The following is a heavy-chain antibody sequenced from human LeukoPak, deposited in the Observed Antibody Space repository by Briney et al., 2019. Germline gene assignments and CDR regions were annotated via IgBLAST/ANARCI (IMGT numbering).Heavy chain of an antibody. Sequence: TGGSLRLSCTASGFTFGDYAMSWIRQAPGKGLEWVGFIRSKAYGETADYAASVKGRFTISRDDSKAIAYLRMNSLKTEDTAVYHCTRDRGAYNLYDYWGQGTLVTVSS. CDR3: TRDRGAYNLYDY. CDR1: GFTFGDYA. CDR2: IRSKAYGETA. D-gene: IGHD1-1*01. V-gene: IGHV3-49*03. J-gene: IGHJ4*02.